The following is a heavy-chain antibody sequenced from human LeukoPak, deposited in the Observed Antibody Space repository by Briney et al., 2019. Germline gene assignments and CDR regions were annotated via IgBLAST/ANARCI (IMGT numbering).Heavy chain of an antibody. V-gene: IGHV4-39*01. CDR2: IYYSGST. CDR3: ARNRYYYGSRSYGVPNWFDP. J-gene: IGHJ5*02. Sequence: SETLSLTCSVSGASISSNSYYWGWIRQPPGRGLEWIGSIYYSGSTYYNPSLKSRITISVDTSKNQFSLKLSSVTAADTAVYYCARNRYYYGSRSYGVPNWFDPWGQGTLVTVSS. D-gene: IGHD3-10*01. CDR1: GASISSNSYY.